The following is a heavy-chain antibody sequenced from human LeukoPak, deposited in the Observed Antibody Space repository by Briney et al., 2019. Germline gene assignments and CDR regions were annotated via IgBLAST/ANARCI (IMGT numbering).Heavy chain of an antibody. D-gene: IGHD3-10*01. Sequence: PGGSLRLSCAASGFTFSSYEMNWVRQAPGKGLEWVSYISSSGSTTYYADSVKGRFTISRDNSKNTLYLQMNSLRAEDTAVYYCARGGGTLWFGEPFDYWGQGTLVTVSS. CDR3: ARGGGTLWFGEPFDY. V-gene: IGHV3-48*03. J-gene: IGHJ4*02. CDR2: ISSSGSTT. CDR1: GFTFSSYE.